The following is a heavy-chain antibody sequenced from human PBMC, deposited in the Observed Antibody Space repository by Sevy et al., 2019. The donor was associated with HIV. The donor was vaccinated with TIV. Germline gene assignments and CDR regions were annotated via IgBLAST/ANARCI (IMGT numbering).Heavy chain of an antibody. Sequence: GGSLRLSCAASGFTFSTYALSWVRQAPGKGLEWVAVIWYDGSNKYYADSVKGRFTISRDNSKNTMYLQMNSLRAEDTAVYYCARDYHDFWSGYFDYWDQGTLVTVSS. V-gene: IGHV3-33*08. J-gene: IGHJ4*02. CDR2: IWYDGSNK. CDR1: GFTFSTYA. D-gene: IGHD3-3*01. CDR3: ARDYHDFWSGYFDY.